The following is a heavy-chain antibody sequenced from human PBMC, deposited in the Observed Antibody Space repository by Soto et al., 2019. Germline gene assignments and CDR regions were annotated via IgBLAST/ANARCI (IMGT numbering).Heavy chain of an antibody. CDR1: GGSISSTNW. CDR3: ARGLSTLSPLDY. CDR2: IYPSGSP. D-gene: IGHD3-16*02. J-gene: IGHJ4*02. Sequence: SETLSLTCTVSGGSISSTNWWFWFGQPSGKGLEWIGEIYPSGSPNYIPSLMSRVTLSVDKSKNQFSLKLSSVTAADTAVYYCARGLSTLSPLDYWGQGTLVTVSS. V-gene: IGHV4-4*02.